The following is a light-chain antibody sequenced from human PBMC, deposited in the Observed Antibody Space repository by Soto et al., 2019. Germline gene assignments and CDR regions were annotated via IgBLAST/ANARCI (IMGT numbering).Light chain of an antibody. CDR3: QQYGSSPHT. V-gene: IGKV3-20*01. J-gene: IGKJ2*01. CDR2: GAS. CDR1: QSVSSSY. Sequence: EIVLTQSPGTLSLSPGERATLSCRASQSVSSSYLAWYQQKPGQAPRLLIYGASNRATGIPDRFSGSGSGTDFTLTISRLEPEDFAVYYCQQYGSSPHTFGQGTKLVIK.